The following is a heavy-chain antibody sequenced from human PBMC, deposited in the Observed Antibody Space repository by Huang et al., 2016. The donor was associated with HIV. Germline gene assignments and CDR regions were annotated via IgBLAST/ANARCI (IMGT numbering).Heavy chain of an antibody. V-gene: IGHV1-69*13. CDR2: IIPIFDTV. J-gene: IGHJ3*01. CDR1: GGTFGSYD. CDR3: ARDLTGTRAAAAGIRGDAFDV. Sequence: QVQLVQSGAEGKKPGSSVKVSCKASGGTFGSYDISWVRQAPGQGLEWMGVIIPIFDTVNYAQKVQGRVRITADASTSTAYMELTSLRSEDTAVYYCARDLTGTRAAAAGIRGDAFDVWGQGTLVTVSS. D-gene: IGHD6-13*01.